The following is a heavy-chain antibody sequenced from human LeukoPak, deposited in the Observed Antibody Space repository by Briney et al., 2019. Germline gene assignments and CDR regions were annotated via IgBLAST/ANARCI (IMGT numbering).Heavy chain of an antibody. J-gene: IGHJ6*03. CDR2: FYTSGST. CDR3: ASASSWYSDYYYYYMDV. CDR1: GGSFSGYY. D-gene: IGHD6-13*01. Sequence: SETLSLTCAVYGGSFSGYYWSWIRQPAGKGLEWIGRFYTSGSTNYNPSLKSRVTISVDTSKNQFSLKLSSVTAADTAVYYCASASSWYSDYYYYYMDVWGKGTTVTISS. V-gene: IGHV4-59*10.